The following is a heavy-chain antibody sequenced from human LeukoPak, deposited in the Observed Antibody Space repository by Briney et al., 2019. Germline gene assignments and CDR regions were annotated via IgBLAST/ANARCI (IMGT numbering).Heavy chain of an antibody. CDR1: GFTFSGYE. D-gene: IGHD3-22*01. CDR3: AKTVWGSGYYYDY. V-gene: IGHV3-23*01. Sequence: PGGSLRLSCAASGFTFSGYEMSWVRQAPGKGLECVSAISDSGGTTYHADSVKGRFTISRGNSKNTLYLQMNSLRAEDTAVYYCAKTVWGSGYYYDYWGQGTLVTVSS. CDR2: ISDSGGTT. J-gene: IGHJ4*02.